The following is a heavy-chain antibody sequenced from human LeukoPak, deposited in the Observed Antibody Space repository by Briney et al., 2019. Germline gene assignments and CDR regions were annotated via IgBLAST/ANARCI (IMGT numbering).Heavy chain of an antibody. CDR2: INPNSGGT. Sequence: ASVKVSCKASGYTFTGYYMHWVRQAPGQGLEWMGWINPNSGGTNYAQKFQGRVTMTRNTSISTAYMELSSLRSEDTAVYYCARGCITMVRGVPCYWGQGTLVTVSS. CDR1: GYTFTGYY. V-gene: IGHV1-2*02. J-gene: IGHJ4*02. D-gene: IGHD3-10*01. CDR3: ARGCITMVRGVPCY.